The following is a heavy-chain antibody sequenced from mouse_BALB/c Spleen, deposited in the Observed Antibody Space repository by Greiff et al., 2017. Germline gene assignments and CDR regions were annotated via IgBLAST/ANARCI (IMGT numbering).Heavy chain of an antibody. CDR2: ISYSGST. CDR3: ARGDPFDY. CDR1: GYSITSDYA. J-gene: IGHJ2*01. Sequence: EVKLQESGPGLVKPSQSLSLTCTVTGYSITSDYAWNWIRQFPGNKLEWMGYISYSGSTSYNPSLKSRISITRDTSKNQFFLQLNSVTTEDTATYYCARGDPFDYWGQGTTLTVSS. V-gene: IGHV3-2*02. D-gene: IGHD3-3*01.